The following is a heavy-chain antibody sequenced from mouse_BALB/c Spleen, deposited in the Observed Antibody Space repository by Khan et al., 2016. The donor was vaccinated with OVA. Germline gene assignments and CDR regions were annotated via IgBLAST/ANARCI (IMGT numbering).Heavy chain of an antibody. V-gene: IGHV1S41*01. CDR2: IAPGSGST. CDR1: GYTFTSYW. Sequence: DLVKPGASVKLSCKASGYTFTSYWINWIQQRPGQGLECIGRIAPGSGSTYYNEMFKGTATLTVDTSSSTAYIQLSSLSSEDSAVYFCARSNYYGSSLYAIDYWGQGTSVTVSS. D-gene: IGHD1-1*01. J-gene: IGHJ4*01. CDR3: ARSNYYGSSLYAIDY.